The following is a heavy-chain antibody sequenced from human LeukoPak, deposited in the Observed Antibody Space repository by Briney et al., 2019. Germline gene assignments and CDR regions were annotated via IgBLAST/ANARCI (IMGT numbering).Heavy chain of an antibody. CDR1: GFTFSSYS. D-gene: IGHD2-8*01. V-gene: IGHV3-21*01. CDR2: ISGSSSDI. J-gene: IGHJ4*02. CDR3: ARRRNNDFDY. Sequence: PGGSLILSCAASGFTFSSYSMNWVRQAPGKGLEWVSSISGSSSDIYYADSVKGRFTISRDNAKNSLYLQMNSLRAEDTAVYYCARRRNNDFDYWGQGTLVTVSS.